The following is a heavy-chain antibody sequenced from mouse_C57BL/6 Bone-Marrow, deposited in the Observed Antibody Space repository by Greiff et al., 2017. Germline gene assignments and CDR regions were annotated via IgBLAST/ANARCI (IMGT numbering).Heavy chain of an antibody. V-gene: IGHV1-87*01. CDR1: YTFFRRVH. D-gene: IGHD1-1*01. J-gene: IGHJ4*01. Sequence: VKLVESGPELARPWASVKISCQAFYTFFRRVHFAIRDTNYWMQRVKQRPGQGLEWIGAIYPGYGGTCYNQKFKGKATLTADKASRTAYMQLSSLTSEDSAVYYCACDYYGSSYPYYAMDYWGQGTSVTVSS. CDR3: SEDSAVYYCACDYYGSSYPYYAMDY. CDR2: GQGLEWIG.